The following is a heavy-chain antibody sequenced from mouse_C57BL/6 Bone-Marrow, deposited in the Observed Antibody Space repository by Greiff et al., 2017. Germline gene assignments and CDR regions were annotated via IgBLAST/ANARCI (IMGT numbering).Heavy chain of an antibody. V-gene: IGHV1-9*01. CDR2: ILPGSGST. Sequence: QVQLQQSGAELMKPGASVKFSCKATGYTFTGYWIEWVKQRPGHGLEWIGVILPGSGSTNYNEKFKGKATFTADTSSNTAYMQLSSLTTEDSAIYYCASEEKIDYYPRRFAYWGQGTLVTVSA. J-gene: IGHJ3*01. CDR3: ASEEKIDYYPRRFAY. CDR1: GYTFTGYW. D-gene: IGHD1-1*01.